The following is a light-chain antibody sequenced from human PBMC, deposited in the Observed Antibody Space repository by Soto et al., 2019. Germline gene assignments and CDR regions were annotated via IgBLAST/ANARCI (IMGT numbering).Light chain of an antibody. Sequence: ESVLTQSPGTLSLSPGERATLSCRASQSVSSNYLAWYQQKPGQAPRLLIYGASTRATGIPARFSGSGSGTEFTLTISSLQSEDFAVYYCQQYNNWITFGQGTRLEI. J-gene: IGKJ5*01. V-gene: IGKV3-15*01. CDR3: QQYNNWIT. CDR1: QSVSSN. CDR2: GAS.